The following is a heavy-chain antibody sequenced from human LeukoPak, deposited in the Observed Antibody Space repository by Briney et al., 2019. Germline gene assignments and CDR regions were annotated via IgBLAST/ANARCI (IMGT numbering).Heavy chain of an antibody. CDR3: ARDLSFPDAFDI. V-gene: IGHV4-30-4*01. J-gene: IGHJ3*02. Sequence: PSETLSLTCTVSGGSISSGDYYWSWIRQPPGKGLEWIGYIYYSGSTYYNPSLKSRVTISVDTSKNQFSLKLSSVTAADTAVYYCARDLSFPDAFDIWGQGTMVTVSS. CDR1: GGSISSGDYY. D-gene: IGHD3-10*01. CDR2: IYYSGST.